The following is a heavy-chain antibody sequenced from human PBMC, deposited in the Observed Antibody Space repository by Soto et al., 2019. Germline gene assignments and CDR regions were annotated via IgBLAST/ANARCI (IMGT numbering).Heavy chain of an antibody. D-gene: IGHD3-3*01. J-gene: IGHJ3*02. CDR3: ASRGVYYDFWSGSNNDAFDI. V-gene: IGHV5-51*01. CDR2: IYPGDSDT. CDR1: VYSFTSYW. Sequence: PGESLKISCKGSVYSFTSYWIGWVRQMPGKGLEWMGIIYPGDSDTRYSPSFQDQVTISADKSISTAYLQWSSLKASDTAMYYCASRGVYYDFWSGSNNDAFDIWGQGTMVTVSS.